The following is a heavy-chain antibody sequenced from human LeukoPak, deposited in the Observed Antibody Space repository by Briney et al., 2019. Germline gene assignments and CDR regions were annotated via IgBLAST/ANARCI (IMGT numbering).Heavy chain of an antibody. CDR1: GGSISGYY. CDR2: IFYSGST. D-gene: IGHD6-19*01. V-gene: IGHV4-59*01. J-gene: IGHJ4*02. Sequence: KPSETLSLTCTVSGGSISGYYWSWIRQPPGKGLEWIGYIFYSGSTNYNPSLKSRVTISVDTSKNHFSLKLSSVTAADTAVYYCARVPVSGWDFDYWGQGTLVTVSS. CDR3: ARVPVSGWDFDY.